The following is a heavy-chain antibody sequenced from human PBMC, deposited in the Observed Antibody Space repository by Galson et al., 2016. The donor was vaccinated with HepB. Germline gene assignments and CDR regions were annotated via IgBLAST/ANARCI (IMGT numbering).Heavy chain of an antibody. V-gene: IGHV3-33*01. CDR1: GFTFSSCA. D-gene: IGHD1-1*01. CDR2: IWSDGSLK. J-gene: IGHJ4*02. Sequence: SLRLSCAASGFTFSSCAMHWVRQAPGKGLEWVALIWSDGSLKFYGDSVKDRFSSSRVNSENTLYLQMNDLRAVDTAVYYCARENELGNGGFDYWGQGTLVTVSS. CDR3: ARENELGNGGFDY.